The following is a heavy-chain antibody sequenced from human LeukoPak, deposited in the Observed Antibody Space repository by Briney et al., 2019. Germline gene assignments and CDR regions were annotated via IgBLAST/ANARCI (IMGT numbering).Heavy chain of an antibody. Sequence: QPGASLRLSCAASGFTFSSYAMSWVRQAPGKGLEWVSAISGSGGGTYYADSVKGRFTISRDNSKNTLYLQMNSLRAEDTAVYYCAGFSWYYFDYWGQGTLVTVSS. CDR3: AGFSWYYFDY. CDR2: ISGSGGGT. D-gene: IGHD6-13*01. J-gene: IGHJ4*02. CDR1: GFTFSSYA. V-gene: IGHV3-23*01.